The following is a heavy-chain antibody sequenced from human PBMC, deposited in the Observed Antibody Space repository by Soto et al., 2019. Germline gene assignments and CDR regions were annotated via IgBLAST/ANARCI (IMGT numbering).Heavy chain of an antibody. J-gene: IGHJ4*02. D-gene: IGHD3-3*01. CDR3: ARAGGDVRWSGYYLIDY. V-gene: IGHV4-59*01. CDR1: GGSISSYY. CDR2: IYYSGST. Sequence: SETLSLTCTVSGGSISSYYWSWIRQPPGKGLEWIGYIYYSGSTNYNPSLKSRVTISVDTSKNQFSLKLSSVTAADTAVYYCARAGGDVRWSGYYLIDYWGQGTLVTVSS.